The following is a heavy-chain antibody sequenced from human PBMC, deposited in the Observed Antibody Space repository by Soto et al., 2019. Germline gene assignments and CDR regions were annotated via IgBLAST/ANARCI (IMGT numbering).Heavy chain of an antibody. V-gene: IGHV1-69*13. CDR2: IIPIFGTA. CDR3: ARGRSVSHPTNTQGYFDY. Sequence: GASVKVSCKASGGTFSSYAISWVRQAPGQGLVWMVGIIPIFGTANYAQKFQGRVTITADESTSTAYMELSSLRSEDTAVYYCARGRSVSHPTNTQGYFDYWGQGTLVTVSS. CDR1: GGTFSSYA. J-gene: IGHJ4*02. D-gene: IGHD2-8*01.